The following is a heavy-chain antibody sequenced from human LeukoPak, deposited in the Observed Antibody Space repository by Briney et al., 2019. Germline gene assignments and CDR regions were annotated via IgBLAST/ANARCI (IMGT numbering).Heavy chain of an antibody. CDR2: INPNSGGT. CDR3: ARVAIFGDDNWFDP. D-gene: IGHD3-3*01. V-gene: IGHV1-2*02. J-gene: IGHJ5*02. CDR1: GYTFTGYY. Sequence: ASVKVSCKASGYTFTGYYMHWVRQAPGQGLEWMGWINPNSGGTNYAQKFQGRVTMTRDTSISTAYMELSRLRSDDTAVYYCARVAIFGDDNWFDPWGQGTLVTVSS.